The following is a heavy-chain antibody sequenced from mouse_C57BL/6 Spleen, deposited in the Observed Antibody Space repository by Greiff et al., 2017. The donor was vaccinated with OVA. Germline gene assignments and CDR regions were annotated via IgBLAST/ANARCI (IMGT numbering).Heavy chain of an antibody. D-gene: IGHD2-1*01. CDR3: ERRGNYDCDD. V-gene: IGHV1-52*01. CDR1: GYTFTSYW. Sequence: QVQLQQPGAELVRPGSSVKLSCKASGYTFTSYWMHWVKQRPIQGLDWIGNIDPSDSETHYNQKFKDKATLTVDKSSSPAYMQLSSLPSADSADYYCERRGNYDCDDWGQGTTLTVAS. J-gene: IGHJ2*01. CDR2: IDPSDSET.